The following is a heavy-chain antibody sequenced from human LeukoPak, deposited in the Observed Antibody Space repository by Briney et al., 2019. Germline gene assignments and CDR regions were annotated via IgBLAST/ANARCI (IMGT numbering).Heavy chain of an antibody. CDR3: ASAPSHSSSWYYYYMDV. Sequence: PSETLSLTCTASGGSISSYYWSWIRQPPGKGLEWIGYIYYSGSTNYNPSLKSRVTISVDTSKNQFSLKLSSVTAADTAVYYCASAPSHSSSWYYYYMDVWGKGTTVTVSS. V-gene: IGHV4-59*01. D-gene: IGHD6-13*01. CDR2: IYYSGST. J-gene: IGHJ6*03. CDR1: GGSISSYY.